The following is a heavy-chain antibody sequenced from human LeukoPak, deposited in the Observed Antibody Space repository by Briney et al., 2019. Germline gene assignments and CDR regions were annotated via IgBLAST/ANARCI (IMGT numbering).Heavy chain of an antibody. V-gene: IGHV4-4*07. Sequence: SETLSLTCTVSGGSISSYYWSWIRQPAGKGLEWIGRIYTTGSTNYNPSLMSRVTISVSTSKNQFSLKLTSVTAADTAVYYCAREPTLTTFGYWGQGTLVTVSS. CDR1: GGSISSYY. J-gene: IGHJ4*02. CDR3: AREPTLTTFGY. CDR2: IYTTGST. D-gene: IGHD4-17*01.